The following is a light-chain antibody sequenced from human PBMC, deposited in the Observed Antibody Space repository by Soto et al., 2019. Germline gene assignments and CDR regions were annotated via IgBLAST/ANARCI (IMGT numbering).Light chain of an antibody. CDR2: GAS. V-gene: IGKV3-20*01. J-gene: IGKJ2*01. CDR3: QQYGSSPGT. Sequence: EIVLTQSPGTLSLSPGERATLSCRASQSVSSSYLAWYQQKPGQAPRLLIYGASSRATGIPDRFSGSGSGTDFTLTISRLEPEDCAVYYCQQYGSSPGTFVHGTKREIK. CDR1: QSVSSSY.